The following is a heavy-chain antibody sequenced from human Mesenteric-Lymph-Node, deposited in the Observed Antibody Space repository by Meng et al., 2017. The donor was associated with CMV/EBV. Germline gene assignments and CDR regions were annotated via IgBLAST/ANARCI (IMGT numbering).Heavy chain of an antibody. CDR1: GGSISSSSYY. V-gene: IGHV4-39*01. CDR2: IYYSGST. CDR3: ARGGRSGSYSRV. D-gene: IGHD1-26*01. J-gene: IGHJ4*02. Sequence: GSLRLSCTVSGGSISSSSYYWGWIRQPPGKGLEWIGCIYYSGSTYYNPSLKSRVTISVDTSKNQFSLKLSSVTAADTAVYYCARGGRSGSYSRVWGQGTLVTVSS.